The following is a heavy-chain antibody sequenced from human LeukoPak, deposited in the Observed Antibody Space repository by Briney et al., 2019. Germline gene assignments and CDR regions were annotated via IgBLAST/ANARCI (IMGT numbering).Heavy chain of an antibody. CDR3: AKDWTTVVTPKGYYFDS. Sequence: PGGSLRLSCVASGFGFNNYAMSWVRQAPGKGLEWVSAISTTGGSTYYADSVKGRFTVSRDNSKNTLSLQMDSLRVEDTALYYCAKDWTTVVTPKGYYFDSWGQGTLVTVSS. J-gene: IGHJ4*02. D-gene: IGHD4-23*01. CDR2: ISTTGGST. CDR1: GFGFNNYA. V-gene: IGHV3-23*01.